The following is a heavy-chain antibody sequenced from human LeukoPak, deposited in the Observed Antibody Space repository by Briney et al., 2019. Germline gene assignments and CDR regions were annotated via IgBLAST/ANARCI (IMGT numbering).Heavy chain of an antibody. CDR1: GGFISSYY. J-gene: IGHJ6*02. Sequence: PSETLSLTCTVSGGFISSYYWSWIRQPPGKGLEWIGYIYYSGSTNYNPSLKSRVTISVDTSKNQFSLKLSSVTAADTAVYYCAREQIVSSPPYYYYYGMDVWGQGTTVTVSS. CDR2: IYYSGST. D-gene: IGHD6-13*01. V-gene: IGHV4-59*01. CDR3: AREQIVSSPPYYYYYGMDV.